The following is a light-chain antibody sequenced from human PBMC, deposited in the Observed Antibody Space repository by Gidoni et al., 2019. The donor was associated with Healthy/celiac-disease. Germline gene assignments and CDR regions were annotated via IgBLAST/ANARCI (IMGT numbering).Light chain of an antibody. V-gene: IGKV1-9*01. J-gene: IGKJ5*01. Sequence: RVTITCRASQGISSYLAWYQQKPGTAHKLLIYSASTLQRGFPSRFSGSGSGTGLTLTISSLQPEDFATYYCQQLNSYPPVTFGQXTRLEIK. CDR2: SAS. CDR1: QGISSY. CDR3: QQLNSYPPVT.